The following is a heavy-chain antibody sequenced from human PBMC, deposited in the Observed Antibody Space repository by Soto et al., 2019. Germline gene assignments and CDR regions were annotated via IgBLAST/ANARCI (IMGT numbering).Heavy chain of an antibody. J-gene: IGHJ6*02. CDR3: ASLTIFGPYYYYYGMDV. V-gene: IGHV4-31*03. D-gene: IGHD3-3*01. CDR1: GGSISSGGYY. CDR2: IYYSGST. Sequence: PSETLSLTCTVSGGSISSGGYYWSWIRQHPRKGLEWIGYIYYSGSTYYNPSLKSRVTISVDTSKNQFSLKLSSVTAADTAVYYCASLTIFGPYYYYYGMDVWGQGTTVTVSS.